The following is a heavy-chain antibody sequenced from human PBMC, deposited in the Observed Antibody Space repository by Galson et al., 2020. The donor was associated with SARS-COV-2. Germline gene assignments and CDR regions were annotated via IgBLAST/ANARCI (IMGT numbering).Heavy chain of an antibody. V-gene: IGHV1-18*01. J-gene: IGHJ6*02. D-gene: IGHD3-16*01. CDR3: ARRLGDV. CDR1: GYTFSSFG. CDR2: ITVYNGHT. Sequence: ASVKVSCKTSGYTFSSFGISWVRQAPGQGLEWMGWITVYNGHTNYAQKFQGRVTMTTDTSTSTAYLELNSLRSDDTAVYYCARRLGDVWGQGTTVTVSS.